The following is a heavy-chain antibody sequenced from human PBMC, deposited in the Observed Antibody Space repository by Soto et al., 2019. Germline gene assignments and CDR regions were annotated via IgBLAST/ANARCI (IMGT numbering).Heavy chain of an antibody. J-gene: IGHJ4*02. CDR1: GYTFTSYD. CDR2: MNPNTGNP. V-gene: IGHV1-8*01. Sequence: GASVKVSCKASGYTFTSYDIYWVRQATGQGLEWMGWMNPNTGNPGYAQKFQGRVTMTSDTSISTAHMELSSLRSEDTAIYYCARLTGGFRLLLDYWGQGTQVTVSS. D-gene: IGHD1-26*01. CDR3: ARLTGGFRLLLDY.